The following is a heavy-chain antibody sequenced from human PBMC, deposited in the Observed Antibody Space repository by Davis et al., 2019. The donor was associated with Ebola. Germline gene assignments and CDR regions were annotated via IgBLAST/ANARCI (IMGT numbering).Heavy chain of an antibody. V-gene: IGHV4-59*12. CDR3: ARIYSRYCSSTSCSGRYFQH. CDR2: LYFRGST. D-gene: IGHD2-2*01. J-gene: IGHJ1*01. CDR1: GGSISTYY. Sequence: MPSETLSLTCTVSGGSISTYYWSWIRQPPGKGLEWIGYLYFRGSTNYNPSLKSRVTISVDTSKNQFSLKLSSVTAADTAVYYCARIYSRYCSSTSCSGRYFQHWGQGTLVTVSS.